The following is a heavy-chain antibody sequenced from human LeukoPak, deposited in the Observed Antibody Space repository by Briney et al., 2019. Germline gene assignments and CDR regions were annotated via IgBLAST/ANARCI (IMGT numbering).Heavy chain of an antibody. D-gene: IGHD3-10*01. J-gene: IGHJ6*03. CDR3: AKDRTYNYYGSGSYSYYMDV. Sequence: GGSLRLSCAASGFTLSSYGMHWVRQAPGEGRGWVAFIRNDGSNKYYADSVKGRFTISRDNSKNTLYLQMNSLRAEDTAVYYCAKDRTYNYYGSGSYSYYMDVWGKGTTVTISS. CDR2: IRNDGSNK. CDR1: GFTLSSYG. V-gene: IGHV3-30*02.